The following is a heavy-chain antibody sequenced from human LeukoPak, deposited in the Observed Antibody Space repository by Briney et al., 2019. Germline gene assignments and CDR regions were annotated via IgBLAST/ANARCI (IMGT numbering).Heavy chain of an antibody. J-gene: IGHJ4*02. Sequence: QSGGSLRLSCAASGFIFSSYSMSWVRQAPGKGLEWVSVITGSGGSTYYADSVKGRFTISRDNSKNTLYLQMNSLRAEDTAVYYCAPRPLRWSKDFDYWGQGTLVTVSS. CDR3: APRPLRWSKDFDY. V-gene: IGHV3-23*01. CDR2: ITGSGGST. D-gene: IGHD4-23*01. CDR1: GFIFSSYS.